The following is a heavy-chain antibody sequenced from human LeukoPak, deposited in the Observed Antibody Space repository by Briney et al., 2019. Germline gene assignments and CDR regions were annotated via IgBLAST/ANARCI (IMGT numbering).Heavy chain of an antibody. J-gene: IGHJ4*02. V-gene: IGHV3-11*01. CDR1: GFTFSDYY. CDR2: ISRSRTTL. CDR3: ASYSSSSALFY. Sequence: GGSLRLSCAASGFTFSDYYMRWIRQAPGKGLEWVSYISRSRTTLHYPPSLQRRLTISRDNAKNSLYLQMNSRSVEDTPVFYCASYSSSSALFYWGQGTLVTVSS. D-gene: IGHD6-6*01.